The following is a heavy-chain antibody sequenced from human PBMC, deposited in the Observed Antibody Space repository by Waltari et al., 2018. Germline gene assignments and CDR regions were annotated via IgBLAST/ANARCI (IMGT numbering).Heavy chain of an antibody. CDR3: AKGGGMVRGDHRLTYFDY. CDR2: IWYDGSNK. CDR1: GFTFGSYG. V-gene: IGHV3-33*06. D-gene: IGHD3-10*01. Sequence: QVQLVESGGGVVQPGRSLRLSCAASGFTFGSYGLHGVRPAPLKGLEWVAVIWYDGSNKYYADSVKGRFTISRDNSKNTLYLQMNSLRAEDTAMYYCAKGGGMVRGDHRLTYFDYWGQGTLVTVSS. J-gene: IGHJ4*02.